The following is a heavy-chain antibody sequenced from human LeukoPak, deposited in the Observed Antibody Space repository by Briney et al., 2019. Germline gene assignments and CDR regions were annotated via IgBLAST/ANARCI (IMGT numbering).Heavy chain of an antibody. CDR1: GCIFTRYW. D-gene: IGHD3-22*01. J-gene: IGHJ3*01. CDR3: ARHRDSSGFPAAFDL. Sequence: GESLKISCKGSGCIFTRYWIGWVRQMPGRGLEWMGIIYPGDSNIRYSPSFQGQVSISADKSISTAYLQWSSLQASDTAMYYCARHRDSSGFPAAFDLWGQGTLVTVSS. V-gene: IGHV5-51*01. CDR2: IYPGDSNI.